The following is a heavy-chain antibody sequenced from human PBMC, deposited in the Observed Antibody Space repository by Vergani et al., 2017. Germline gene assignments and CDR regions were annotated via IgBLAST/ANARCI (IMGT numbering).Heavy chain of an antibody. CDR3: AKDVLVAASPFSSETFDY. D-gene: IGHD2-15*01. J-gene: IGHJ4*02. Sequence: EVQLVESGGGLIQPGGSLRLSCAASGFTVSSNYMSWVRQAPGKGLEWVSAISGSGGSTYYADSVKGRFTISRDNSKNTLYLQMNSLRAEDTAVYYCAKDVLVAASPFSSETFDYWGQGTLVTVSS. CDR2: ISGSGGST. CDR1: GFTVSSNY. V-gene: IGHV3-23*04.